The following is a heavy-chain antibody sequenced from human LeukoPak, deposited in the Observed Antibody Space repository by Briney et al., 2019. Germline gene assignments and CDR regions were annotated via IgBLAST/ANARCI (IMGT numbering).Heavy chain of an antibody. CDR1: GYSFTSYW. CDR3: ARLEDIVVEPAANFDY. J-gene: IGHJ4*02. Sequence: GESLRISCKGSGYSFTSYWISWVRQMPGKGLEWMGRIDPSDSYTNYSPSFQGHVTISADKPISTAYLQWSSLKASDTAMYYCARLEDIVVEPAANFDYWGQGTLVTVSS. V-gene: IGHV5-10-1*01. D-gene: IGHD2-2*01. CDR2: IDPSDSYT.